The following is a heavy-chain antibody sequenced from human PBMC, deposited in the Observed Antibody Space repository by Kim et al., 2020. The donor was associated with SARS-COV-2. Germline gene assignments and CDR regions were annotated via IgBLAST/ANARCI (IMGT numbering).Heavy chain of an antibody. D-gene: IGHD6-13*01. J-gene: IGHJ4*02. CDR2: ISAYGETT. CDR3: AKRRLAAAGDFDN. CDR1: GYSFSSYA. Sequence: GGSLRLSCVGSGYSFSSYAMTWVRQAPGKGLECVSGISAYGETTYYADSVKGRFTVSRANLENTLFLQMNSLTAEDTAVYYCAKRRLAAAGDFDNWGQGTLVTVSS. V-gene: IGHV3-23*01.